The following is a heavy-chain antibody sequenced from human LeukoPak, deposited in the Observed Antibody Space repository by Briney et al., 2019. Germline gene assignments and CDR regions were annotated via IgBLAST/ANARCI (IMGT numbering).Heavy chain of an antibody. CDR3: ARGFFDIVVVPAALDY. J-gene: IGHJ4*02. D-gene: IGHD2-2*01. CDR2: ISYDGSNK. V-gene: IGHV3-30-3*01. CDR1: GFTFSSYA. Sequence: GGSLRLSCAASGFTFSSYAMHWVRQAPGKGLEWVAVISYDGSNKYYADSVKGRFTISRDNSKNTLYLQMNSLRAEDTAVYYCARGFFDIVVVPAALDYWGQGTLVTVSS.